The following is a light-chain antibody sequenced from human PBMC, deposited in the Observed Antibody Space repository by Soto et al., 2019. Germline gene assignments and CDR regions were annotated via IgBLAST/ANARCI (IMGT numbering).Light chain of an antibody. CDR1: QSVSGN. CDR3: QQYNDWPPLT. CDR2: GAS. J-gene: IGKJ4*01. V-gene: IGKV3-15*01. Sequence: EIVMTQSPATLSVSPGERATLSCRASQSVSGNLAWYQQKPGQAPRLLIYGASTRATGIPARFSGSGSGTEFTLTITSLQSEECAVYYCQQYNDWPPLTFGGGTKVEI.